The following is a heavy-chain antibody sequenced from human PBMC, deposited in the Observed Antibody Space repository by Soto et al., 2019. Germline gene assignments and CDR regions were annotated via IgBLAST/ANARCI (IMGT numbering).Heavy chain of an antibody. CDR3: ARASYDFWSGPSYYYGMDV. J-gene: IGHJ6*02. Sequence: GGSLRLSCAASGFTFSSYSMNWVRQAPGKGLEWVSSISSSSSYIYYADSVKGRFTISRDNAKNSLYLQMNSLRAEDTAVYYCARASYDFWSGPSYYYGMDVWGQGTTVTVSS. CDR1: GFTFSSYS. D-gene: IGHD3-3*01. CDR2: ISSSSSYI. V-gene: IGHV3-21*01.